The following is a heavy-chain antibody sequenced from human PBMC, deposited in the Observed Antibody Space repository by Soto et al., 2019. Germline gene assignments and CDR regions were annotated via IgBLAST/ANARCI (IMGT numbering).Heavy chain of an antibody. CDR2: IWYDGSNK. V-gene: IGHV3-33*01. CDR1: GFTFSSYG. CDR3: ARDDPPTVTPPYGMDV. D-gene: IGHD4-17*01. Sequence: QVQLVESGGGVVQPGRSLRLSCAASGFTFSSYGMHWVRQAPVKGLEWVAVIWYDGSNKYYADSVKGRFTNSRDNSKNTLYLQMNSLRAEDTAVYYCARDDPPTVTPPYGMDVWGQGTTVTVSS. J-gene: IGHJ6*02.